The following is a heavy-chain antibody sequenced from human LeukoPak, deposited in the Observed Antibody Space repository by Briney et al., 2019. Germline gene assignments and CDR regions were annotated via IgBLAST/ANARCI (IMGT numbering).Heavy chain of an antibody. CDR2: IRYDGSNK. Sequence: GGSLRLSCAASGFTFSSYGMHWVRQAPGKGLEWVAFIRYDGSNKYYADSVKGRFTISRDNSKNTLYLQMNSLRAEDTAVYYCAKDYSKTSYYGSGTYYRPNWFDPWGQGTLVTVSS. J-gene: IGHJ5*02. V-gene: IGHV3-30*02. D-gene: IGHD3-10*01. CDR1: GFTFSSYG. CDR3: AKDYSKTSYYGSGTYYRPNWFDP.